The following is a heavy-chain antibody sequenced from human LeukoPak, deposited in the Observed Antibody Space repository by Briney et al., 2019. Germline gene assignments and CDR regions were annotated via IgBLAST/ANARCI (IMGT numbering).Heavy chain of an antibody. Sequence: ASVKVSCKASGYTFTSYGISWVRQAPGQGLEWMGWISAYNGNTNYAQKLQDRVTMTTDTSTSTAYMELRSLRSDDTAVYYCARDRLGYCSSTSCPGDPWGQGTLVTVSS. D-gene: IGHD2-2*01. CDR2: ISAYNGNT. CDR1: GYTFTSYG. V-gene: IGHV1-18*01. CDR3: ARDRLGYCSSTSCPGDP. J-gene: IGHJ5*02.